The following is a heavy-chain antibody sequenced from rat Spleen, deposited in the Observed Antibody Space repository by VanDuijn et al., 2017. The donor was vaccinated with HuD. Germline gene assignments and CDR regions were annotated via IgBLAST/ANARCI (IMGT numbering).Heavy chain of an antibody. CDR3: AKVLSGSFDY. V-gene: IGHV5-25*01. D-gene: IGHD5-1*01. J-gene: IGHJ2*01. Sequence: EVQLVESGGGLVQPGRSLKLSCAASGFTFSDYFMAWVRQAPAQGLEWVATISADGTNTYYRDSVKGRFTISRDDAKNTLNLQMDSLRSEDTATYYCAKVLSGSFDYWGQGVMVTVSS. CDR2: ISADGTNT. CDR1: GFTFSDYF.